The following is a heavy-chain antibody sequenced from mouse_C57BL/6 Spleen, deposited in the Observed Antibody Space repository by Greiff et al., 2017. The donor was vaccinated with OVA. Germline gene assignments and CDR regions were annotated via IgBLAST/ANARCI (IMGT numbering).Heavy chain of an antibody. CDR2: IYWDDDK. J-gene: IGHJ3*01. V-gene: IGHV8-12*01. D-gene: IGHD3-2*02. CDR3: ARSDSSGYGAY. Sequence: QVTLKVSGPGILQSSQTLSLTCSFSGFSLSTSGMGVSWIRQPSGKGLEWLAHIYWDDDKRYNPSLKSRLTISTDTSRHQLFLKINSVDTADTATNYCARSDSSGYGAYWGQGTLVTVSA. CDR1: GFSLSTSGMG.